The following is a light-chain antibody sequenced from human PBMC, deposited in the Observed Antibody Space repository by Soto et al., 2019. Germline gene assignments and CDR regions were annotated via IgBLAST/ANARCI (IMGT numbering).Light chain of an antibody. CDR2: GAS. V-gene: IGKV3-20*01. J-gene: IGKJ5*01. Sequence: EVVLSQFPGTLSLSPGERATLSCRASQTITGTYLAWYQQKPGQAPRLLIHGASTRATGIPDRFSGGGTGTDFSLTISRLEPEDFAVYHCQQYSSSPRTFGQGTRLEIK. CDR1: QTITGTY. CDR3: QQYSSSPRT.